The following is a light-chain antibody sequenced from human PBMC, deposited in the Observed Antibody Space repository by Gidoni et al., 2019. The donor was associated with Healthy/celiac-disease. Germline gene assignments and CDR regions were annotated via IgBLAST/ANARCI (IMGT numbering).Light chain of an antibody. CDR2: DDS. V-gene: IGLV3-21*02. Sequence: SFLMPQPPYVPLSSGQTARITCGGSYLGSKSVHWYQQQPGQAPVLVVYDDSERPAGIPERFSGSNAGNTATLTISRVEAGDEGDYYGQVWDTHVVFGGGTKLTVL. CDR3: QVWDTHVV. J-gene: IGLJ2*01. CDR1: YLGSKS.